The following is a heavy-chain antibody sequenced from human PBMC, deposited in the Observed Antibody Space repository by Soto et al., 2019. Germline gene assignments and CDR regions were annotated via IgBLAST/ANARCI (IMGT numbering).Heavy chain of an antibody. Sequence: LSLTCSVSGGSVSSESYYWSWIRQTPGKGLEWIGNVENSGSTKYNPSLKSRVTISVDTSKNQFSLKLSSVTGADTAVYYCARERGDSQWIDPWGQGTLVTVSS. V-gene: IGHV4-61*01. CDR3: ARERGDSQWIDP. D-gene: IGHD2-21*01. CDR2: VENSGST. J-gene: IGHJ5*02. CDR1: GGSVSSESYY.